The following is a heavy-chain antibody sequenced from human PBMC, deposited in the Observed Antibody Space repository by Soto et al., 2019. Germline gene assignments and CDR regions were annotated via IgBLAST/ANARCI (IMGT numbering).Heavy chain of an antibody. Sequence: GESLKISCKGSGYSFTSYWIGWVRQMPGKGLEWMGIIYPGDSDTRYSPSFQGQVTISADKSISTAYLQWSSLKASDTAMYYCARRGYYDILTGYPSGNWFDPWGQGTLVTVSS. V-gene: IGHV5-51*01. J-gene: IGHJ5*02. CDR3: ARRGYYDILTGYPSGNWFDP. D-gene: IGHD3-9*01. CDR2: IYPGDSDT. CDR1: GYSFTSYW.